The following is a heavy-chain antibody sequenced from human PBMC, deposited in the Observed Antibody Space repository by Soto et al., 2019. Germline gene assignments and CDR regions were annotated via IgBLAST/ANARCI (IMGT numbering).Heavy chain of an antibody. Sequence: SETLSLTCTVSGFSISSGGYYWSWIRQHPGKGLEWIGYIYYSGSTYYNPSLKSRVTISVDTSKNQFSLKLSSVTAADTAVYYCARDRILAAAAGTQGIDYWGQGTLVTVSS. V-gene: IGHV4-31*03. D-gene: IGHD6-13*01. CDR1: GFSISSGGYY. CDR2: IYYSGST. J-gene: IGHJ4*02. CDR3: ARDRILAAAAGTQGIDY.